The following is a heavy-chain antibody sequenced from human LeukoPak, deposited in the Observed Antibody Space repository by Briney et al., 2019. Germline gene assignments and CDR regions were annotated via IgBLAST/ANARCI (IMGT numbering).Heavy chain of an antibody. J-gene: IGHJ4*02. Sequence: PSETLSLTCTVSGGSISSYYWSWIRQPPGKGLEWIGYIYYSGSTNYNPSLKSRVTISVDTSKNQFSLKLSSVTAADTAVYYCARGGRYGDHTSFDYWGQGTLVTVSS. V-gene: IGHV4-59*01. CDR1: GGSISSYY. CDR3: ARGGRYGDHTSFDY. D-gene: IGHD4-17*01. CDR2: IYYSGST.